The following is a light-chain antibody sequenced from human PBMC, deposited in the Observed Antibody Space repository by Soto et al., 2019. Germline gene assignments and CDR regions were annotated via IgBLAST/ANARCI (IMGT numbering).Light chain of an antibody. V-gene: IGKV1-39*01. CDR1: QIISNF. J-gene: IGKJ1*01. CDR3: QQSYSTPRT. Sequence: DIQMTQSPSSLSASVGDRFTITCVSSQIISNFLNWYQQKPGKAPKLLIYAASSFQSGVPSRFSGSGSGTDFTLTISSLQPEDFATYYCQQSYSTPRTFGQGTKVDIK. CDR2: AAS.